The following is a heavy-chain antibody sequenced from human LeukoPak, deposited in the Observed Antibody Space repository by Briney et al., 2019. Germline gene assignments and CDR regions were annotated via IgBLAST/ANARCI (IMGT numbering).Heavy chain of an antibody. J-gene: IGHJ4*02. CDR1: GFTFGDYA. D-gene: IGHD3-22*01. Sequence: GGSLRLSCTASGFTFGDYAMSWVRQAPGKGLEWVGFIRNKAYGGTTEYAASVKGRFTISRDDSKSIAYLQMNSLKAEDTAVYYCTKYYYDTRGYSRYFDYWGQGTLVTVSS. V-gene: IGHV3-49*04. CDR3: TKYYYDTRGYSRYFDY. CDR2: IRNKAYGGTT.